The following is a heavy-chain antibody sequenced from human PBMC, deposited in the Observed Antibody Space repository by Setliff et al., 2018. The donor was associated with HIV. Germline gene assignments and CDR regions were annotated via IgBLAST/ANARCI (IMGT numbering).Heavy chain of an antibody. CDR1: GGSISSGGYY. Sequence: SETLSLTCTVSGGSISSGGYYWSWIRQHPGKGLEWIGWIHYSGRTNFNPSLRSRATISFDTSKNQFSLNLTSVTAADTAVYYCARAPFRGGSFGWFDPWGQGTLVTVSS. V-gene: IGHV4-31*03. CDR2: IHYSGRT. D-gene: IGHD2-15*01. CDR3: ARAPFRGGSFGWFDP. J-gene: IGHJ5*02.